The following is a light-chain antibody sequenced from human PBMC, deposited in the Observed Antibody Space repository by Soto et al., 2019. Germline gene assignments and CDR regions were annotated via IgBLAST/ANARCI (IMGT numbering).Light chain of an antibody. V-gene: IGKV3-11*01. CDR1: ENVFSF. CDR2: DAS. CDR3: QQRTKWPPIFT. J-gene: IGKJ3*01. Sequence: EIVMTQSPATLSLSPGERATLSCRASENVFSFMAWYQHRPGQAPRLLIYDASNRAAGVPARFSGSGSGTDFTLTSSSLEPEDFAVYYCQQRTKWPPIFTFGPGTKVESK.